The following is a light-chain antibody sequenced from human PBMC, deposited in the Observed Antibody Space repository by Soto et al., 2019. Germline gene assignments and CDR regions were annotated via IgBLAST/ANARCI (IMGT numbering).Light chain of an antibody. J-gene: IGKJ1*01. CDR2: AAS. Sequence: DIQMTQSPSSLSASVGDRVTITCRASQSISSDLNWYQQKPGKAPKLLIYAASSLQSGVTSRFSGSGSGTDFTLTISSLQPEDFATYYCQQSYSTPRTFGQGTKVEIK. V-gene: IGKV1-39*01. CDR3: QQSYSTPRT. CDR1: QSISSD.